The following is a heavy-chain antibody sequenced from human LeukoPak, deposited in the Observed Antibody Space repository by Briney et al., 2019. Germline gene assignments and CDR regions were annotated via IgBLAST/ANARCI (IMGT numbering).Heavy chain of an antibody. CDR2: IKQDGSEK. J-gene: IGHJ5*02. D-gene: IGHD5-18*01. V-gene: IGHV3-7*01. Sequence: GGSLRLSCAASGFTFRRYWMSWVRQAPGKGLEGVANIKQDGSEKYYVDSVEGRLTISRHIAENSLYLQMNSLRAEDTAVYYCARVGRGYSYGSWGEGTLVTVSS. CDR1: GFTFRRYW. CDR3: ARVGRGYSYGS.